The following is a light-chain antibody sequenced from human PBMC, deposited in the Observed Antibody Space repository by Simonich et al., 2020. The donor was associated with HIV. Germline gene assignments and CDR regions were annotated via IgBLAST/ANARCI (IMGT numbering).Light chain of an antibody. CDR1: QSVLYSPNNKNY. V-gene: IGKV4-1*01. CDR3: QQYYSTPPK. J-gene: IGKJ1*01. CDR2: WAS. Sequence: DIVMTQSPDSLAVSLGERATINCKSSQSVLYSPNNKNYLAWYQQKPGQPPKLLIYWASTRESGVPDRVSASGSGTDFTLTISSLQAEDVAVYSCQQYYSTPPKFGQGTKVEIK.